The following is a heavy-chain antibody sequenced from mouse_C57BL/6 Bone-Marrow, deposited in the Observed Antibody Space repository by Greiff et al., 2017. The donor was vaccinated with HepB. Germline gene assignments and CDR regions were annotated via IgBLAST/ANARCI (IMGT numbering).Heavy chain of an antibody. CDR2: IWGVGST. Sequence: VKLMESGPGLVAPSQSLSITCTVSGFSLTSYGVDWVRQSPGKGLEWLGVIWGVGSTNYNSALKSRLSISKDNSKSQVFLKMNSLQTDDTAMYYWASGCDGYAMDYWGQGTSVTVSS. D-gene: IGHD1-1*01. CDR1: GFSLTSYG. J-gene: IGHJ4*01. V-gene: IGHV2-6*01. CDR3: ASGCDGYAMDY.